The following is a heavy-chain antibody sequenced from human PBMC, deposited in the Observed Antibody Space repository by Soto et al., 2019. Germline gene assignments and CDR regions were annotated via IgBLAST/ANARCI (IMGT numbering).Heavy chain of an antibody. Sequence: PGGSLRLSCSASGFSISNFGMFWVRQAPGRGLEWISFISRSHSDIYYADSVKGRFTISRDNAKNSMFLQMNSLRDEDRAVYYCGREGQNGYIPSYIEPCGQGHPVTVYS. CDR1: GFSISNFG. D-gene: IGHD5-12*01. J-gene: IGHJ5*02. CDR3: GREGQNGYIPSYIEP. V-gene: IGHV3-21*05. CDR2: ISRSHSDI.